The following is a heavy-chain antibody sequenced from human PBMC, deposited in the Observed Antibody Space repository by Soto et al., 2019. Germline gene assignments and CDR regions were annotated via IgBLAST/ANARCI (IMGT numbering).Heavy chain of an antibody. CDR1: GDSISGYY. CDR2: IYHRGST. V-gene: IGHV4-59*01. D-gene: IGHD2-2*01. Sequence: SETLSLTCTVSGDSISGYYWSWIRQPPGKGLEWIGYIYHRGSTKYNPSLKSRVTISVDTSKNQFSLKLSSLTAADTAVYYCARDHLPYQMLSWFDPWGQGTLVTVSS. CDR3: ARDHLPYQMLSWFDP. J-gene: IGHJ5*02.